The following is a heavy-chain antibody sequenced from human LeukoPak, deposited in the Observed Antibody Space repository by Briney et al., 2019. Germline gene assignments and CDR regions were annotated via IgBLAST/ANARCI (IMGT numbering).Heavy chain of an antibody. J-gene: IGHJ6*03. Sequence: SETLSLTCAVYGGSLSNYYWSWIRQSPGKGVEWIGEINDSGTINYNPSLMSRVTISVDKSKNQFSLKLSSVTAADTAVYYCARRWNYGRNYYIDVWGKGATVSVSS. CDR2: INDSGTI. CDR3: ARRWNYGRNYYIDV. V-gene: IGHV4-34*01. D-gene: IGHD1-7*01. CDR1: GGSLSNYY.